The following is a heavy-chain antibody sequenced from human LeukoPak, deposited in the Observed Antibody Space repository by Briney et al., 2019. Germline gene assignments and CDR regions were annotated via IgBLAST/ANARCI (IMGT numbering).Heavy chain of an antibody. V-gene: IGHV3-30*18. Sequence: GGSLRLSCAASGFTFSSYGMHWVRQAPGKGLEWVAVISYDGSNKYYADSVEGRSTISRDNSKNTLYLQMNSLRAEDTAVYYCAKDQGGYSYGPGAWGQGTLVTVSS. CDR1: GFTFSSYG. J-gene: IGHJ5*02. CDR3: AKDQGGYSYGPGA. CDR2: ISYDGSNK. D-gene: IGHD5-18*01.